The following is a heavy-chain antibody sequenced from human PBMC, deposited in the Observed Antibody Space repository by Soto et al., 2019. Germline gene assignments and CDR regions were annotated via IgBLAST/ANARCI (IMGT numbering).Heavy chain of an antibody. V-gene: IGHV4-59*01. CDR2: GLRPDYT. CDR1: GGSINDYY. CDR3: VAGPESAKSDY. J-gene: IGHJ4*01. Sequence: SETLSLTCTVSGGSINDYYWSWTRQPPGKGLEWIAYGLRPDYTGYNPSLRNRVTISSDTSKNQFSLRLISVTAADTAVYYCVAGPESAKSDYWGQGTLVTVSS.